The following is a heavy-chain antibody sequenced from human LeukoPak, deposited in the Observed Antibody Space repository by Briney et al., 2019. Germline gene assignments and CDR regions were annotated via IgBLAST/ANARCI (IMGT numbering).Heavy chain of an antibody. CDR3: ARDETPGHYDSGFDP. D-gene: IGHD3-3*01. V-gene: IGHV1-2*02. CDR1: GYTFTGYY. CDR2: INPNSGGT. Sequence: ASVKVSCKASGYTFTGYYMHWVRQTPGQGLEWMGWINPNSGGTNYAQKFQGRVTMTRDTSISTAYMELSRLRSDDTAVYYCARDETPGHYDSGFDPWGQGTLVTVSS. J-gene: IGHJ5*02.